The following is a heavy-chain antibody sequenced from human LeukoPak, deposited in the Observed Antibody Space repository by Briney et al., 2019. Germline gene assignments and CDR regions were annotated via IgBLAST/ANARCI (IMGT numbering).Heavy chain of an antibody. Sequence: GRSLRLSCAASGFTFSNYVMSWVRQAPGRGLEWVSGVRDSGDTAYYSDSVKDRFTVSRDNSKNTVYLQINSLRAEDTAVYYCGGTRWELLYWGQGALVTVSP. V-gene: IGHV3-23*01. CDR2: VRDSGDTA. J-gene: IGHJ4*02. D-gene: IGHD1-26*01. CDR1: GFTFSNYV. CDR3: GGTRWELLY.